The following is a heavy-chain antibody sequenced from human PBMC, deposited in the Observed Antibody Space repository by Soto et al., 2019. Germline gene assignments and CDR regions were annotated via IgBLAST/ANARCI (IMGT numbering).Heavy chain of an antibody. CDR2: INHSGST. V-gene: IGHV4-34*01. Sequence: QVQLQQWGAGLLKPSETLSLTCAVYGGSFSGYYWSWIRQPPGKGLEWIGEINHSGSTNYNPSLKSRVTISVDTSKNQFYLKLSSVTAVDTAVYYCARGPYYYDSSGSIDAFDIWGQGTMVTVSS. CDR1: GGSFSGYY. D-gene: IGHD3-22*01. CDR3: ARGPYYYDSSGSIDAFDI. J-gene: IGHJ3*02.